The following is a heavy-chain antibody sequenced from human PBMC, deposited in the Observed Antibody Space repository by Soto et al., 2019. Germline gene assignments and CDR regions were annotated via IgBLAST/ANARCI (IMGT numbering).Heavy chain of an antibody. Sequence: SETLSLTCNFSCASLSGYYWSWNRQPPGKGLEWIGRIYATGSTDYNPSLKSRITISVDMSKKQFSLALRCVTAADTAMYYCVRDGTKNLRDWFDPWGQGILVTVSS. V-gene: IGHV4-4*07. CDR2: IYATGST. CDR3: VRDGTKNLRDWFDP. CDR1: CASLSGYY. D-gene: IGHD1-1*01. J-gene: IGHJ5*02.